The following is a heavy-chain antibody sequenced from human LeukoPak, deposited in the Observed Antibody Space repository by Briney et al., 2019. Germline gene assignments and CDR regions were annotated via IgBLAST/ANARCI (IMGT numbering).Heavy chain of an antibody. Sequence: GGSLRLSCAASGFSFSNYAMHWVRQAPGKGLEWVAVISYDGSQKYYADSVKGRFTISRDNSKKSLYIQMKSLRAEDTAVYYGGREERSSGWYYLDYWGQGSLVTVSS. V-gene: IGHV3-30*04. CDR3: GREERSSGWYYLDY. J-gene: IGHJ4*02. CDR2: ISYDGSQK. CDR1: GFSFSNYA. D-gene: IGHD6-19*01.